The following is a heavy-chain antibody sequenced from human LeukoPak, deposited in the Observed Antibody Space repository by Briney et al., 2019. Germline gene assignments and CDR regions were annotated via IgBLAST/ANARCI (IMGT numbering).Heavy chain of an antibody. CDR3: ARVRGYGAQQRFFQH. D-gene: IGHD4-17*01. V-gene: IGHV4-34*01. CDR2: INHSGST. J-gene: IGHJ1*01. Sequence: SETLSLTCAVYGGSFSGYYWSWIRQPPGKGLEWIGEINHSGSTNYNPSLKSRVTISVDTSKNQFSLKLSPVTAADTAVYYCARVRGYGAQQRFFQHWGQGTLVTVSS. CDR1: GGSFSGYY.